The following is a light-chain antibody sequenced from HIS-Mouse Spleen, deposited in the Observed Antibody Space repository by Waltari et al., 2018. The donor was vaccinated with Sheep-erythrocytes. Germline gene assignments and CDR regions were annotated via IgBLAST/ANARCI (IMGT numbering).Light chain of an antibody. J-gene: IGLJ1*01. CDR3: CSYAGSYNHV. Sequence: QSALTQPRPVSGSPGQSVTISCTGTSSDVVGYNYVSWYQQHPGKAPKLMIYDVSKRPSGVPDRFSGSKSGNTASLTISGLQAEDEADYYCCSYAGSYNHVFATGTKVTVL. CDR1: SSDVVGYNY. CDR2: DVS. V-gene: IGLV2-11*01.